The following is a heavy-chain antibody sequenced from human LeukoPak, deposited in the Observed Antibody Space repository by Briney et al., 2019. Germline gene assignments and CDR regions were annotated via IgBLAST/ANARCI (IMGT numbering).Heavy chain of an antibody. Sequence: EASVKVSCKASGYTFTGYYMHWERQAPGQGLEWMGWINPNSGGTNYAQKFKGRVTMTRDTSISTAYMELSRLRSDDTAVYYCAREGNMVRGVGGFDYWGQGTLVTVSS. CDR1: GYTFTGYY. J-gene: IGHJ4*02. D-gene: IGHD3-10*01. V-gene: IGHV1-2*02. CDR3: AREGNMVRGVGGFDY. CDR2: INPNSGGT.